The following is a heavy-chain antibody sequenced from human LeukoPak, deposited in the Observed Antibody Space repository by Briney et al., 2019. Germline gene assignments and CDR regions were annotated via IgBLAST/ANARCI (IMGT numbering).Heavy chain of an antibody. D-gene: IGHD3-22*01. J-gene: IGHJ4*02. Sequence: SETLSLTCAVYGGSFSGYYWSWIRQPPGKGLEWIGEINHSGSTNYNPSLKSRVTISVDTSKNQFSLKLSSVTAADTAVYYCASMPGDYDSSGYFSLGSEYYFDYWGQGTLVTVSS. CDR1: GGSFSGYY. CDR3: ASMPGDYDSSGYFSLGSEYYFDY. V-gene: IGHV4-34*01. CDR2: INHSGST.